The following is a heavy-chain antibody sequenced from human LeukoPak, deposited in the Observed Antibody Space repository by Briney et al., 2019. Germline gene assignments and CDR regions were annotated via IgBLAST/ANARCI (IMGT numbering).Heavy chain of an antibody. CDR2: IIPIFGTA. D-gene: IGHD2-2*01. CDR1: GGTFSSYA. J-gene: IGHJ6*03. CDR3: ARDLKKNRLYQLPATYYYYMDV. V-gene: IGHV1-69*05. Sequence: GASVKVSCKASGGTFSSYAISWVRQAPGQGLEWMGGIIPIFGTANYAQKFQGRVTITTDESTSTAYMELSSLRSEDTAVYYCARDLKKNRLYQLPATYYYYMDVWGKGTTVTVSS.